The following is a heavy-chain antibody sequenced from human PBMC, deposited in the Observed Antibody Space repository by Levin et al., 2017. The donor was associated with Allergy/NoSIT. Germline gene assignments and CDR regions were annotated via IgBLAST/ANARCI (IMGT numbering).Heavy chain of an antibody. D-gene: IGHD3-9*01. V-gene: IGHV4-31*03. CDR2: IYYSGST. CDR1: GGSISSGGYY. Sequence: LRLSCTVSGGSISSGGYYWSWIRQHPGKGLEWIGYIYYSGSTYYNPSLKSRVTISVDTSKNQFSLKLSSVTAADTAVYYCASLRYFDWVPLYFDYWGQGTLVTVSS. J-gene: IGHJ4*02. CDR3: ASLRYFDWVPLYFDY.